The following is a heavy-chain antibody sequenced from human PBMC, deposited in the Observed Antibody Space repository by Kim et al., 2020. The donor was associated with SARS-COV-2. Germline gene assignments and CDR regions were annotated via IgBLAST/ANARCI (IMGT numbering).Heavy chain of an antibody. CDR3: TTERFTYYDILTGPGGFGY. CDR1: GFTFSNAW. CDR2: IKSKTDGGTT. V-gene: IGHV3-15*01. Sequence: GGSLRLSCAASGFTFSNAWMSWVRQAPGKGLEWVGRIKSKTDGGTTDYAAPVKGRFTISRDDSKNTLYLQMNSLKTEDTAVYYCTTERFTYYDILTGPGGFGYWGQGTLVTVSS. J-gene: IGHJ4*02. D-gene: IGHD3-9*01.